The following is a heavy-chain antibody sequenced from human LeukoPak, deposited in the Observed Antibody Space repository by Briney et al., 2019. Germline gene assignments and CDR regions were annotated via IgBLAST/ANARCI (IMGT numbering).Heavy chain of an antibody. Sequence: SETLSLTRTVSGGSISSYYWSWIRQPPGKRLEWIGYIYHSGSTNYNSSLKSRVTISVDTSKNQFSLKLSSVTAADTAVYYCARHAAFAEYQSHLTHFDYWGQGTLVTVSS. CDR1: GGSISSYY. CDR2: IYHSGST. CDR3: ARHAAFAEYQSHLTHFDY. V-gene: IGHV4-59*08. D-gene: IGHD2-2*01. J-gene: IGHJ4*02.